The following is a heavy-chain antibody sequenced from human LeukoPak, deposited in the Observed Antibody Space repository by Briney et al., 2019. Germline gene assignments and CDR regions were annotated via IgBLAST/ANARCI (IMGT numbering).Heavy chain of an antibody. J-gene: IGHJ4*02. V-gene: IGHV3-23*01. CDR1: GFTFSSYA. Sequence: PGGSLRLSCAASGFTFSSYAMSWVRQAPGKGLEWVSAISGSGGSTYYADSVKGRFTISRDNSKKTLYLQMNSLRAEDTAVYYCAKGGGIQYQLPYYFDYWGQGTLVTVSS. CDR2: ISGSGGST. D-gene: IGHD2-2*01. CDR3: AKGGGIQYQLPYYFDY.